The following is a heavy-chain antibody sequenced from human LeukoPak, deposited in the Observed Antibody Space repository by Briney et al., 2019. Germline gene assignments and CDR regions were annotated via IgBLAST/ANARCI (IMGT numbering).Heavy chain of an antibody. CDR1: GFTSSNAW. J-gene: IGHJ4*02. CDR2: IKSKTDGGTT. Sequence: GGSLRLSCAASGFTSSNAWMSWVRQAPGKGLEWVGRIKSKTDGGTTDYAAPVKGRFTISRDDSKNTLYLQMNSLKTEDTAVYYCTTDMVRDCSSTSCYDRPDYWGQGTLVTVSS. V-gene: IGHV3-15*01. CDR3: TTDMVRDCSSTSCYDRPDY. D-gene: IGHD2-2*01.